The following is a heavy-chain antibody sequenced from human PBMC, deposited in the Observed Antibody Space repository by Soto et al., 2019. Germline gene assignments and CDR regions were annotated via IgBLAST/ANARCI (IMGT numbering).Heavy chain of an antibody. CDR2: ISAYNGNT. D-gene: IGHD2-15*01. V-gene: IGHV1-18*01. CDR3: ARNDYCSRDACSYGVDV. J-gene: IGHJ6*02. Sequence: ASVKVSCKASGYTFTSYGISWVRQAPGQGLEWMGWISAYNGNTNYAQKLQGRVTMTTDTSTSTAYMELRSLRVEDTAVYYCARNDYCSRDACSYGVDVWGQGTTVTVSS. CDR1: GYTFTSYG.